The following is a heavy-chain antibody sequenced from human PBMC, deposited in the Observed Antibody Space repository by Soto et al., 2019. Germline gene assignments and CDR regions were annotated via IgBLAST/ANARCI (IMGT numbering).Heavy chain of an antibody. J-gene: IGHJ5*02. CDR2: IYYSGST. Sequence: SETLSLTCTVSGGSISSYYWSWIRQPPGKGLEWIGYIYYSGSTNYNPSLKSRVTISVDTSKNQFSLKLSSVTAADTAVYYCARDREAARLYSWFDPWGQGTLVTVS. CDR3: ARDREAARLYSWFDP. V-gene: IGHV4-59*01. D-gene: IGHD6-6*01. CDR1: GGSISSYY.